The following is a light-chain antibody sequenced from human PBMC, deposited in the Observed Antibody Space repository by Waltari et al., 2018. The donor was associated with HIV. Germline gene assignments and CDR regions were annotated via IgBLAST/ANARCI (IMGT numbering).Light chain of an antibody. J-gene: IGLJ2*01. CDR1: SSDVGSYNR. Sequence: QSALTQPHSVSGSPGQSVTISCTGTSSDVGSYNRVSWYQQPPGTAPKLMIYEVTNRPSGVPHRFSGSRSGNTASLTISGLQAEDEADYYCSSYSSNSTVVFGGGTKLTVL. CDR3: SSYSSNSTVV. V-gene: IGLV2-18*02. CDR2: EVT.